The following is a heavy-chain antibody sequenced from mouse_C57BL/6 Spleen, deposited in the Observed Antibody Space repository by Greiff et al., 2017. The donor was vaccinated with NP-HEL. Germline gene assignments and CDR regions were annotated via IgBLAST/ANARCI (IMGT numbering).Heavy chain of an antibody. CDR2: ISDGGSYT. D-gene: IGHD1-1*01. Sequence: EVQGVESGGGLVKPGGSLKLSCAASGFTFSSYAMSWVRQTPEKRLEWVATISDGGSYTYYPDNVKGRFTISRDNAKNNLYLQMSHLKSEDTAMYYCARDYYGSSYYFDYWGQSTTLTVSS. V-gene: IGHV5-4*01. J-gene: IGHJ2*01. CDR1: GFTFSSYA. CDR3: ARDYYGSSYYFDY.